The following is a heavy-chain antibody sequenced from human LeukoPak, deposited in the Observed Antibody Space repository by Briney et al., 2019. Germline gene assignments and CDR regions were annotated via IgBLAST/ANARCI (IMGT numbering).Heavy chain of an antibody. Sequence: SETLSLTCAVYGGSFSGYYWSWIRQPPGKGLEWVGEINHSGSTNYNPSLKSRVTISVDTSKNQFSLKLSSVNAADTAVYYCARGDWTGNWFDPWGQGTLVTVSS. D-gene: IGHD3/OR15-3a*01. CDR3: ARGDWTGNWFDP. CDR1: GGSFSGYY. CDR2: INHSGST. V-gene: IGHV4-34*01. J-gene: IGHJ5*02.